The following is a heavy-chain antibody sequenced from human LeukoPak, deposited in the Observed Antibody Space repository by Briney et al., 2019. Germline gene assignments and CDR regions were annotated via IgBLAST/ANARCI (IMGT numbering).Heavy chain of an antibody. V-gene: IGHV3-48*02. Sequence: GGSLRLSGAASGFTFSYFSMNWVRQAPGKGLEGISYISSSSSTIYYADSVKGRFTISRDNAKNSLYLQMNSLRDEDTAVYYCARDYDTSGYTFDYWGQGTPVTVSS. CDR2: ISSSSSTI. D-gene: IGHD3-22*01. CDR3: ARDYDTSGYTFDY. J-gene: IGHJ4*02. CDR1: GFTFSYFS.